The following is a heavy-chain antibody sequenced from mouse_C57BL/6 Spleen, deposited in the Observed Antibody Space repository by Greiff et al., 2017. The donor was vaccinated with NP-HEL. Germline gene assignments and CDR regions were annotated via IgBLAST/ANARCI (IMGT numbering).Heavy chain of an antibody. CDR2: IYPGDGDT. D-gene: IGHD3-3*01. V-gene: IGHV1-80*01. CDR3: ARSGTGSYWYFDV. CDR1: GYAFSSYW. Sequence: VKLMESGAELVKPGASVKISCKASGYAFSSYWMNWVKQRPGKGLEWIGQIYPGDGDTNYNGKFKGKATLTADKSSSTAYMQLSSLTSEDSAVYFCARSGTGSYWYFDVWGTGTTVTVSS. J-gene: IGHJ1*03.